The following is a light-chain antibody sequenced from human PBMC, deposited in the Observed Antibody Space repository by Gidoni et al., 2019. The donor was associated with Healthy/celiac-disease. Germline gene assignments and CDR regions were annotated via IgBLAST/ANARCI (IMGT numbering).Light chain of an antibody. J-gene: IGKJ2*01. V-gene: IGKV3-20*01. CDR2: GAS. CDR3: QQYGSSQYT. Sequence: EIVLTQSPGTMSLSPGERATLSCRASHSVSSSYLAWYQQKPGQAPRLLIYGASSRATGIPDRFSGSGSGTDFTLTISRLEPEDFAVYYCQQYGSSQYTFGQXTKLEIK. CDR1: HSVSSSY.